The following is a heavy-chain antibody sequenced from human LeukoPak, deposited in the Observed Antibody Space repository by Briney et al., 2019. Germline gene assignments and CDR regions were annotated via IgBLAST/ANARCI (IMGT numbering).Heavy chain of an antibody. Sequence: SETLSLTCTVFGGSISDYYWTWIRQPAGKGLEWIGRIQISENNNYNPSLKSRVTLSLDTSKNQFSLKLTSVTAADTAIYYCARESVAAGTRWFDYWGQGTLGTVSS. D-gene: IGHD6-13*01. J-gene: IGHJ4*02. V-gene: IGHV4-4*07. CDR2: IQISENN. CDR1: GGSISDYY. CDR3: ARESVAAGTRWFDY.